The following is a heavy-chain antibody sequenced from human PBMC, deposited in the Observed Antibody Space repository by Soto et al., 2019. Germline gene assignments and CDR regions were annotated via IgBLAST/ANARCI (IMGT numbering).Heavy chain of an antibody. J-gene: IGHJ4*02. CDR1: GGSISSNSYY. CDR2: MYYSGDT. V-gene: IGHV4-39*01. D-gene: IGHD3-16*01. Sequence: SETLSLTCTVSGGSISSNSYYWDWIRQPPGKGLEWIGSMYYSGDTYHNPSLQSRVTISVDTSKNQFSLHLSSVTAADTAVYYCARNAAYDSVWGKYEGSDDWGQGTMVTVSA. CDR3: ARNAAYDSVWGKYEGSDD.